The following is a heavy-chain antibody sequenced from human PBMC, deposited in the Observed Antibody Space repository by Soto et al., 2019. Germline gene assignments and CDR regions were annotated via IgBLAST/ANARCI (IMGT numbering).Heavy chain of an antibody. CDR1: GYSFTSYW. V-gene: IGHV5-10-1*01. CDR3: ARRCSGGSCYYAFDI. CDR2: IDPSDSYT. J-gene: IGHJ3*02. D-gene: IGHD2-15*01. Sequence: PGESLKISCKGSGYSFTSYWISWVRQMPGKGLEWMGRIDPSDSYTNYSPSFQGHVTISADKSISTAYLQWSSLKASDTAMYYCARRCSGGSCYYAFDIWGQGTMVTVSS.